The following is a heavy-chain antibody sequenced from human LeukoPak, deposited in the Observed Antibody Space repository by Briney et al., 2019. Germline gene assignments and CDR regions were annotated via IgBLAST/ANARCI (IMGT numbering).Heavy chain of an antibody. CDR2: IYYSGST. D-gene: IGHD5-12*01. V-gene: IGHV4-59*01. CDR1: GGSINSYY. CDR3: ARQEGVATTFDY. J-gene: IGHJ4*02. Sequence: PSETLSFTCTVSGGSINSYYWSWIRQPPGKGLEWIGYIYYSGSTNYNPSLKSRVTISVDTSKNQFSLKLSSVTPADTAVYYCARQEGVATTFDYWGQGTLVTVSS.